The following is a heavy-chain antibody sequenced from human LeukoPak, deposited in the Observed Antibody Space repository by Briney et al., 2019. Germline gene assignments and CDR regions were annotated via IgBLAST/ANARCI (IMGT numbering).Heavy chain of an antibody. CDR2: INRDGSII. Sequence: GGSLRLSCAASEFTFSDSWMHWVRQAPGKGLVWVSRINRDGSIITYADSVKGRFTISRDNAKNTLYLQMNSLRAEDTAVYYCARDIGATNWFDPWGQGTLVTVSS. J-gene: IGHJ5*02. CDR3: ARDIGATNWFDP. CDR1: EFTFSDSW. D-gene: IGHD1-26*01. V-gene: IGHV3-74*03.